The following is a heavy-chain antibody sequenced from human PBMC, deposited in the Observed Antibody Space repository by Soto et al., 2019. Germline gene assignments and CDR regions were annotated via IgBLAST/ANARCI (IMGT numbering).Heavy chain of an antibody. V-gene: IGHV3-15*07. CDR1: GFTFSNAW. CDR3: TTGTLRYFDWYYYYGMDV. Sequence: GESLKISCAASGFTFSNAWMNWVRQAPGKGLEWVGRIKSKTDGGTTDYAAPVKGRFTISRDDSKNTLYLQMNSLKTEDTAVYYCTTGTLRYFDWYYYYGMDVWGQGTTVTVSS. J-gene: IGHJ6*02. CDR2: IKSKTDGGTT. D-gene: IGHD3-9*01.